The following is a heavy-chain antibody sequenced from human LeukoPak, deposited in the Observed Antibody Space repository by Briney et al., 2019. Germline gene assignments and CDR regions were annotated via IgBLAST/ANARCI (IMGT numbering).Heavy chain of an antibody. V-gene: IGHV3-30*02. CDR1: GFTFSSYG. CDR3: AKVRNAYDPNAFDI. D-gene: IGHD3-16*01. Sequence: GGSLRLSCAASGFTFSSYGMHWVRQAPGKGLEWVAFIRYDGSNKYYADSVKGRFTISRDNSKDTLYLQMNSLRPEDTAVYYCAKVRNAYDPNAFDIWGQGTMVTVSS. CDR2: IRYDGSNK. J-gene: IGHJ3*02.